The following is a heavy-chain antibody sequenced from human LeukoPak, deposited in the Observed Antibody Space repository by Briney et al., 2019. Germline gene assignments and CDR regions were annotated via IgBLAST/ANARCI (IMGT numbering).Heavy chain of an antibody. D-gene: IGHD2-2*01. CDR2: IYHSGDT. V-gene: IGHV4-38-2*02. Sequence: SETLSLTCTVSGYSISGGYYWGWIRQPPGRGLEWIGNIYHSGDTYYNPSLKSRVTISVDTSKNQFSLKLSSVTAADTAVYYCARHLIVVVPAASSFDIWGQGTMVTVSS. CDR3: ARHLIVVVPAASSFDI. CDR1: GYSISGGYY. J-gene: IGHJ3*02.